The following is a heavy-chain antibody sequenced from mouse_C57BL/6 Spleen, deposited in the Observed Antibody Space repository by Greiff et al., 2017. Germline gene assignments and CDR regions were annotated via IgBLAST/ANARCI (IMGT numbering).Heavy chain of an antibody. D-gene: IGHD4-1*01. J-gene: IGHJ1*03. CDR1: GFTFSSYA. CDR2: ISDGGSYT. CDR3: AREELLGPSWYFDV. V-gene: IGHV5-4*01. Sequence: EVQLVESGGGLVKPGGSLKLSCAASGFTFSSYAMSWVRQTPEKRLEWVATISDGGSYTYYPDNVKGRFTISRDNAKNNLYLQMSHLKSEDTAMYYCAREELLGPSWYFDVWGTGTTVTVSS.